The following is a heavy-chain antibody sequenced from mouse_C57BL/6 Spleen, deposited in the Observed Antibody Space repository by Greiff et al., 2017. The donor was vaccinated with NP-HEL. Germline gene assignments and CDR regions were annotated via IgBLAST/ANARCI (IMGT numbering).Heavy chain of an antibody. Sequence: QVQLQQSGAELARPGASVKLSCKASGYTFTSYGISWVKQRTGQGLEWIGEIYPRSGNTYYNEKFKGKATLTADKSSSTAYMELRSLTSEDSAVYFCAREMGTTVPPGAYWGQGTLVTVSA. V-gene: IGHV1-81*01. J-gene: IGHJ3*01. CDR3: AREMGTTVPPGAY. CDR1: GYTFTSYG. D-gene: IGHD1-1*01. CDR2: IYPRSGNT.